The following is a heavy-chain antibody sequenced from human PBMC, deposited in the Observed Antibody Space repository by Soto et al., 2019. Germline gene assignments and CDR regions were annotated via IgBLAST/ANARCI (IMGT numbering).Heavy chain of an antibody. Sequence: QVQLVQSGPEVRKPGASVKVSCKASGYIFSRYGISWVRQAPGQRLEWMAWIRGYNGNTKFGERVQGRVNVTTDTSTSTACMELRSLRSDDTAVYYWAREATAERDYYGLDVWCSGTRVIV. CDR1: GYIFSRYG. D-gene: IGHD1-1*01. CDR3: AREATAERDYYGLDV. J-gene: IGHJ6*02. V-gene: IGHV1-18*04. CDR2: IRGYNGNT.